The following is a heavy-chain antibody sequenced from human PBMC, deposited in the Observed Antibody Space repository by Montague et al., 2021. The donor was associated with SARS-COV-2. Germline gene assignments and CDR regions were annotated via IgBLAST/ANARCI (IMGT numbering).Heavy chain of an antibody. J-gene: IGHJ5*02. V-gene: IGHV4-34*01. D-gene: IGHD2-2*02. CDR1: GGSFSGYY. CDR3: ASLTLGYCSSTSCYSDWFDP. CDR2: INHSGST. Sequence: SETLSLTCAVYGGSFSGYYWSWIRQPPGKGLEWIGEINHSGSTNYNPSLKRRATISVDTSKNQFSLKLSSVTAADTAVYYCASLTLGYCSSTSCYSDWFDPWGQGTLVTVSS.